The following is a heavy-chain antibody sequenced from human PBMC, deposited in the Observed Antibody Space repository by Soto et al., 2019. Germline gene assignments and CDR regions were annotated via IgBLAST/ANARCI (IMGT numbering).Heavy chain of an antibody. D-gene: IGHD2-21*01. Sequence: QVQLVQSGAEMKKPGSSVKVSCKASGVTFTSETISWVRQAPGQGLEWMGGIIPLFGAANYAQKFQGRVTITADESTSTVYMELSSLSSDDMAVYYCATELGENPASPFDSWGQGTLVTVSS. CDR2: IIPLFGAA. V-gene: IGHV1-69*01. CDR3: ATELGENPASPFDS. CDR1: GVTFTSET. J-gene: IGHJ4*02.